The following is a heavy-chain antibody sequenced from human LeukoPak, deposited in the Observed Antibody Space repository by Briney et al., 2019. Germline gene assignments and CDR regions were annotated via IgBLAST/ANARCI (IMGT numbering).Heavy chain of an antibody. CDR1: GFTFSGYS. D-gene: IGHD4-4*01. Sequence: GGSLRLSGAVSGFTFSGYSMNWVRQAPGKGLEWISYISSSSSTIYYADSEKGRFTISRDSAKNSLYLQMNSLRVEDTAVYYCARAGAYYSNYGQNWFDPWGQGTLVTVSS. CDR3: ARAGAYYSNYGQNWFDP. V-gene: IGHV3-48*01. CDR2: ISSSSSTI. J-gene: IGHJ5*02.